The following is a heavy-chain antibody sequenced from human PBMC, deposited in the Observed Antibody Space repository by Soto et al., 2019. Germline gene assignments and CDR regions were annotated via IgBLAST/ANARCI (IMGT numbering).Heavy chain of an antibody. V-gene: IGHV1-2*04. CDR2: INPNSGGT. CDR1: GYTFTGYY. D-gene: IGHD2-15*01. CDR3: ARSPVVVVAEGNWFDP. J-gene: IGHJ5*02. Sequence: QVPLVQSGAEVKKPGASVKVSCKASGYTFTGYYMHWVRQAPGQGLEWMGWINPNSGGTNYAQKFQGWVTMTRDTYISTAYMELSRLRSDDTAVYYCARSPVVVVAEGNWFDPWGQGTLVTVSS.